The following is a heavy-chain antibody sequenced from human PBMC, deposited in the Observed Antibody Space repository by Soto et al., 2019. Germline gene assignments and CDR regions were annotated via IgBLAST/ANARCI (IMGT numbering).Heavy chain of an antibody. CDR1: GFTFSSYA. Sequence: GGSLRLSCAASGFTFSSYAMSWVRQAPGKGLEWVSAISGSGGSTYYADSVKGRFTISRDNSKNTLYLQMNSLRAEDTAVYYCAKDFVPAVAHRTFYYWGQGNLLTVSS. D-gene: IGHD6-19*01. CDR2: ISGSGGST. CDR3: AKDFVPAVAHRTFYY. J-gene: IGHJ4*02. V-gene: IGHV3-23*01.